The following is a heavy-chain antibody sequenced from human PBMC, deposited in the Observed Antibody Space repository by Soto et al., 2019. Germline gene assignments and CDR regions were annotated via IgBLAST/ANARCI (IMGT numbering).Heavy chain of an antibody. D-gene: IGHD1-26*01. CDR1: GFTFSSYG. J-gene: IGHJ3*02. Sequence: XGSLRLSCSASGFTFSSYGMHWVRQAPGKGLEWVAVISYDGSNKYYADSVKGRFTISRDNSKNTLYLQMNSLRAEDTAVYYCAKARSWADAFDIWGQGKMVTVSS. CDR2: ISYDGSNK. CDR3: AKARSWADAFDI. V-gene: IGHV3-30*18.